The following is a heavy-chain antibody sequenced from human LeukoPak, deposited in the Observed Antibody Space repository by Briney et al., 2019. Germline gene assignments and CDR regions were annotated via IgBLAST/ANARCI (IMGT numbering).Heavy chain of an antibody. J-gene: IGHJ4*02. Sequence: SETLSLTCTVSGGSISSYYWSWIRQPPGKGLEWIGYIYYSGSTNYNPSLKSRVTISVDTSKNQFSLKLSSVTAADTAVYYCARRNVYSSSWDYFDYWGQGTLVTVSS. CDR1: GGSISSYY. CDR2: IYYSGST. D-gene: IGHD6-13*01. V-gene: IGHV4-59*08. CDR3: ARRNVYSSSWDYFDY.